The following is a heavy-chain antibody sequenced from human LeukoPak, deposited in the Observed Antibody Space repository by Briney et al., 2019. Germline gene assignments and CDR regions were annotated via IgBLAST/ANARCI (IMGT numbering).Heavy chain of an antibody. Sequence: AGGSLRLSCAAFGFTFSSYMMNWVRQAPGKGLEWVSSINSGSTYTYYTESVKGRFTVSRGNAKNSLFLQMNSLRAEDTAIYYCARSLTTLTYEGYWGQGTLVTVSS. CDR1: GFTFSSYM. V-gene: IGHV3-21*01. J-gene: IGHJ4*02. D-gene: IGHD1-1*01. CDR2: INSGSTYT. CDR3: ARSLTTLTYEGY.